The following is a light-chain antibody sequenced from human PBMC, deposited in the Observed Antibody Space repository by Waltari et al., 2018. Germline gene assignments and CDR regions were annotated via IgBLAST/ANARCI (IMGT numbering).Light chain of an antibody. CDR3: QQYNSYSGGGT. V-gene: IGKV1-5*03. CDR2: QAS. CDR1: QTISNR. J-gene: IGKJ1*01. Sequence: DIQLTQSPSTLSASVGDRVTITCRASQTISNRLAWYQQKPGKAPRLLIYQASSLESGVPSRFSGSGSGTEFTLTISSRQPXXXATYYCQQYNSYSGGGTFGQGTKVXTK.